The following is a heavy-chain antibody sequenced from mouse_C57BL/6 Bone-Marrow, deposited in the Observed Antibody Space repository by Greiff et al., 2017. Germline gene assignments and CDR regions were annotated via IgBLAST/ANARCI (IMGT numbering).Heavy chain of an antibody. V-gene: IGHV1-15*01. D-gene: IGHD1-1*01. J-gene: IGHJ1*03. CDR1: GYTFTDYE. Sequence: VQLQESGAELVRPGASVTLSCKASGYTFTDYEMHWVKQTPVHGLEWIGAIDPETGGTAYTQKFKGTAILAADKSSSTAYMELRSLTSEDSAVYYCTTDSSPWYMEVWGTGTTVTVSS. CDR3: TTDSSPWYMEV. CDR2: IDPETGGT.